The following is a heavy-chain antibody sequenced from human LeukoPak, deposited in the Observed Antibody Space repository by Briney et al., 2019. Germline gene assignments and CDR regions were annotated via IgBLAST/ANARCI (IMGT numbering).Heavy chain of an antibody. D-gene: IGHD3-9*01. CDR2: IYYSGST. J-gene: IGHJ3*02. Sequence: SETLSLTCTVSGGSISSYYWSWIRQPPGKGLEWIGYIYYSGSTNYNPSLKSRVTISVDTSKNQFSLKLSPVTAADTAVYYCARHQLLRYFDWLLGGHDAFDIWGQGTMVTVSS. V-gene: IGHV4-59*08. CDR1: GGSISSYY. CDR3: ARHQLLRYFDWLLGGHDAFDI.